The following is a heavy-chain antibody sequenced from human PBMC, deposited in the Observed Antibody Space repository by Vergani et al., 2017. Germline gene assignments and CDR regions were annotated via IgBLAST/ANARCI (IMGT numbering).Heavy chain of an antibody. CDR3: ARDGGYYDSSGYYYFDAFDI. V-gene: IGHV1-18*01. Sequence: QVQLVQSGAEVKKPGASVKVSCKASGYTFTSYGISWVRQAPGQGLEWMGWISAYNGNTNYAQKLQGRVTMTTDPSTSTAYMELRILRSDDTAVYYGARDGGYYDSSGYYYFDAFDIWGQGTMVTVSS. D-gene: IGHD3-22*01. J-gene: IGHJ3*02. CDR1: GYTFTSYG. CDR2: ISAYNGNT.